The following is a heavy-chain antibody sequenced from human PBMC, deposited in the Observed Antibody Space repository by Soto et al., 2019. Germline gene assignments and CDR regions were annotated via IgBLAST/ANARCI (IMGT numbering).Heavy chain of an antibody. Sequence: SETLSLTCAVYGGSFGGYYWSWIRQPLGKGLEWIGEINHSGRNNYNPSLKSRVTISVDTSKSQFSLKLSSVTAADTAVYYCARLSAALDYWGQGTLGTVSS. CDR3: ARLSAALDY. J-gene: IGHJ4*02. D-gene: IGHD6-13*01. CDR2: INHSGRN. CDR1: GGSFGGYY. V-gene: IGHV4-34*01.